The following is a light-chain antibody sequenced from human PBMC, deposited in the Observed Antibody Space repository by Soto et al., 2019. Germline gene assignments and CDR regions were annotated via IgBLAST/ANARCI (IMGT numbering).Light chain of an antibody. J-gene: IGKJ4*01. Sequence: EIVLTQSPATLSLSPGERATLSCRASQSVSSYLAWYQQKPGQAPRLLISDASNRATGIPARFSGSGSGTDITLTISSLAPEDFAVYYCQQRSNWLTFGGGTKVEIK. V-gene: IGKV3-11*01. CDR3: QQRSNWLT. CDR1: QSVSSY. CDR2: DAS.